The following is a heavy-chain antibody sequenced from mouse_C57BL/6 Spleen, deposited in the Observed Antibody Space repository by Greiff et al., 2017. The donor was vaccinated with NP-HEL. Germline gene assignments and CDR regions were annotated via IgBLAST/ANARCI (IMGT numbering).Heavy chain of an antibody. CDR3: GRDGINRVVERRMEY. Sequence: EVKVVASGAGLVKPGGSLTLSCAASGFTFSDYGMHWVRPAPEKGLEWVAYISSGSSTIYYADTVKGRFTITRDNAKNTRFLQMTSLRSEDTDMYYWGRDGINRVVERRMEYWGKGTTVTV. CDR2: ISSGSSTI. V-gene: IGHV5-17*01. CDR1: GFTFSDYG. J-gene: IGHJ4*01. D-gene: IGHD1-1*01.